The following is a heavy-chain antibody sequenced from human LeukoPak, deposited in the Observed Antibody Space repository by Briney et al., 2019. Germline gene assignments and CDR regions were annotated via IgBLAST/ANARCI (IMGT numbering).Heavy chain of an antibody. D-gene: IGHD3-22*01. CDR1: GGFISNSNYY. Sequence: SETLSLTCTVSGGFISNSNYYWGWIRQPLGKGLDWIGNIYYTGRTYYNSSLNSRVTISVDASKNQFSLRLTSLTAADTAVYYCVRLYYYDASRPSLWGQGTLVIVSS. CDR2: IYYTGRT. V-gene: IGHV4-39*01. J-gene: IGHJ4*02. CDR3: VRLYYYDASRPSL.